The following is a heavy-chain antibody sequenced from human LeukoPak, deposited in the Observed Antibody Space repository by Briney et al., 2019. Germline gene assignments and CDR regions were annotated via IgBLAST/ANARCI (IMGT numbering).Heavy chain of an antibody. CDR1: GFTFDDYA. CDR3: ARDPSGLTRRFDD. CDR2: INWNGGST. J-gene: IGHJ4*02. Sequence: GGSLRLSCAASGFTFDDYAMSWVRHAPGNGLEWVSGINWNGGSTVYADSVKGRSTLSRGNAKHSLYLQMNSLRAEDTALYYCARDPSGLTRRFDDWGQGTLVTVSS. D-gene: IGHD1-20*01. V-gene: IGHV3-20*04.